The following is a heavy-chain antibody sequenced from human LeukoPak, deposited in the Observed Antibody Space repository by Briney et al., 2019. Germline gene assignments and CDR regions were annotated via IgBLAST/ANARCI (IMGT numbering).Heavy chain of an antibody. CDR3: ASSYYGSGSYPY. Sequence: SETLSLTCAVYGGSFSGYYWSWIRQPPGKGLEWIGEINHSGSTNYNPSLKGRVTISVDTSKNQFSLKLSSVTAADTAVYYCASSYYGSGSYPYWGQGTLVTVSS. CDR2: INHSGST. V-gene: IGHV4-34*01. J-gene: IGHJ4*02. CDR1: GGSFSGYY. D-gene: IGHD3-10*01.